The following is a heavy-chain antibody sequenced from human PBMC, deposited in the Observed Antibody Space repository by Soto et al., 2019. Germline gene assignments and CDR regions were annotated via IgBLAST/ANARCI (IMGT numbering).Heavy chain of an antibody. CDR1: GFTFSSYA. V-gene: IGHV3-23*01. CDR2: ISGSGGST. CDR3: AKDWRRGILGELSFFPN. D-gene: IGHD3-16*02. Sequence: GGSLRLSCAASGFTFSSYAMSWVRQAPGKGLEWVSAISGSGGSTYYADSVKGRFTISSDNSKNTLYLQMNSLSAEDTAVYYCAKDWRRGILGELSFFPNWGQGTLVTVSS. J-gene: IGHJ4*02.